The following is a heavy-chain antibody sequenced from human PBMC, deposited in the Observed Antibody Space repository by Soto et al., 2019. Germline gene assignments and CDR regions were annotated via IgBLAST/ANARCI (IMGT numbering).Heavy chain of an antibody. CDR3: ARGSGQFLPDAMRVWFYP. CDR2: IIPVFGRT. J-gene: IGHJ5*02. CDR1: GGTFSSYS. D-gene: IGHD2-2*01. V-gene: IGHV1-69*12. Sequence: QVQLVQSGAEVTKPGSSVKVSCKASGGTFSSYSISWLRQTPGQGLEWLGGIIPVFGRTNYPQQFQSRVTITADEVTSTACMELSSMRSEDKAVDYFARGSGQFLPDAMRVWFYPWRQCSVITVAS.